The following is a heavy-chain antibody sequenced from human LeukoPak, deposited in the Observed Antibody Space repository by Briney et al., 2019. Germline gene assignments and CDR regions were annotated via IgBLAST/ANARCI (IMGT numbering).Heavy chain of an antibody. CDR1: GGSFSGYY. Sequence: PSETLSLTCAVYGGSFSGYYWSWIRQPPGKGLEWIGEIDHSGSTDYHPSLKRRVTISLDTSKNHFSLQLSSVTAADTAVYYCARGTRITIFGVVTPPDYWGQGTLVTVSS. CDR3: ARGTRITIFGVVTPPDY. D-gene: IGHD3-3*01. J-gene: IGHJ4*02. V-gene: IGHV4-34*01. CDR2: IDHSGST.